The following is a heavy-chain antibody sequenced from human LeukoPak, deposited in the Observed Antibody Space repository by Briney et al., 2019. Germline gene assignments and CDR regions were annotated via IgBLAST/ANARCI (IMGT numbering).Heavy chain of an antibody. J-gene: IGHJ5*02. CDR3: ARLDCSGGSCSWFDP. Sequence: GESLKTSCKGSGYSFTSYWIGWVRQMPGKGLEWMGIIYPGDSDTRYSPSFQGQVTISADKSISTAYLQWSSLKASDTAMYYCARLDCSGGSCSWFDPWGQGTLVTVSS. V-gene: IGHV5-51*01. CDR1: GYSFTSYW. D-gene: IGHD2-15*01. CDR2: IYPGDSDT.